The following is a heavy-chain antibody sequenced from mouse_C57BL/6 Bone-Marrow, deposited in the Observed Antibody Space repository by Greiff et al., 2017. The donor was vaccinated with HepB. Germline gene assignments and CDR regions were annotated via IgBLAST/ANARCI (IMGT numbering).Heavy chain of an antibody. Sequence: EVNLVESGGGLVQPGGSLKLSCAASGFTFSDYYMYWVRQTPEKRLEWVAYISNGGGSTYYPDTVKGRFTISRDNDKNTLYLQMSRLKSEDTAMYYCARHIDVYYGAMDDWGQVTSVTVSS. D-gene: IGHD2-3*01. CDR2: ISNGGGST. J-gene: IGHJ4*01. CDR1: GFTFSDYY. CDR3: ARHIDVYYGAMDD. V-gene: IGHV5-12*01.